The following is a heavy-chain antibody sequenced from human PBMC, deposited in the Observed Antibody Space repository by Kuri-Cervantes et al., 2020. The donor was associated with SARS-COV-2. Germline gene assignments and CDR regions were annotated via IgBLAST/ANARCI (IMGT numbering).Heavy chain of an antibody. D-gene: IGHD2-2*01. V-gene: IGHV4-34*01. Sequence: SETLSLTCAVYGGSFSGYYWSWIRQPPGKGLERIGEINHSGSTNYNPSLKSRVTISVDTSKNKFSLKLSSVTDADTAVYYCARGKTKRTSLTTYYYYGMDVWGQGTTVTVSS. CDR2: INHSGST. J-gene: IGHJ6*02. CDR1: GGSFSGYY. CDR3: ARGKTKRTSLTTYYYYGMDV.